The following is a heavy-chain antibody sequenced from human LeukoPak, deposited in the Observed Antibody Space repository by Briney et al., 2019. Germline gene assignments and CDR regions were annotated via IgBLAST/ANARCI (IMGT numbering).Heavy chain of an antibody. V-gene: IGHV3-48*01. D-gene: IGHD6-19*01. CDR3: ARDRYSSGWYGAFDI. J-gene: IGHJ3*02. CDR2: ISSSSSVI. Sequence: GGSLRLSCAASGFTFSSYSMNWVRQAPGKGLEWVSYISSSSSVIYYADSVKGRFTISRDNDKNSLSLQMNSLRGEDTAVYYCARDRYSSGWYGAFDIRGQGTMVTVSS. CDR1: GFTFSSYS.